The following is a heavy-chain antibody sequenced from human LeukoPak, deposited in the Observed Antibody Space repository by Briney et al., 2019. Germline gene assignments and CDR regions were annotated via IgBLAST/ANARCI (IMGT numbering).Heavy chain of an antibody. J-gene: IGHJ4*02. CDR3: ARDGSWSPDY. CDR2: INTNTGNP. Sequence: ASVKASCKASGYTFTSNAINWVRQAPGQGLEWMGWINTNTGNPTYAQGFTGRFVFSLDTSVSTAYLQISSLKAEDTAVYYCARDGSWSPDYWGQGTLVTVSS. D-gene: IGHD6-13*01. V-gene: IGHV7-4-1*02. CDR1: GYTFTSNA.